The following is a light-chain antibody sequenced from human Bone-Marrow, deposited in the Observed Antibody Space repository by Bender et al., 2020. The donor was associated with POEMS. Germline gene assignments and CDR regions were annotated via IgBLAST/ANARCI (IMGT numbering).Light chain of an antibody. CDR1: SSDVGKYNL. CDR2: EVS. CDR3: CSYANAKMI. V-gene: IGLV2-23*02. J-gene: IGLJ2*01. Sequence: QSVLTQPASVSGSPGQSITISCTGTSSDVGKYNLVSWYQQHPGKAPKIIIFEVSKRPSGVSDRFSGSKSGNTASLTISGLQTEDEADYHCCSYANAKMIFGGGTKLTVL.